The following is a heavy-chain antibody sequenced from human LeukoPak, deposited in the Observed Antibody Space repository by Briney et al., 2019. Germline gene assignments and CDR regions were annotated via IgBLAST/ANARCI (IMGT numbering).Heavy chain of an antibody. CDR3: ARHIVVVPAATQRFDP. V-gene: IGHV4-38-2*01. CDR2: IYHSGST. CDR1: GYSISSGYY. J-gene: IGHJ5*02. D-gene: IGHD2-2*01. Sequence: PSETLSLTCAASGYSISSGYYWGWIRQPPGKGLEWIGSIYHSGSTYYNPSLKSRVTISVDTSKNQFSLKLSSVTAADTAVYYCARHIVVVPAATQRFDPWGQGTLVTVSS.